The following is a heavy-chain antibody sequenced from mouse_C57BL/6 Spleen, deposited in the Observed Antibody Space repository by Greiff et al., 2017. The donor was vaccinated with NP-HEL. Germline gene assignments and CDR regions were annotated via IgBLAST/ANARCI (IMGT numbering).Heavy chain of an antibody. V-gene: IGHV1-80*01. CDR2: IYPGDGDT. CDR1: GYAFSSYW. Sequence: QVQLKQSGAELVKPGASVKISCKASGYAFSSYWMNWVKQRPGKGLEWIGQIYPGDGDTNYNGKFKGKATLTADKSSSTAYMQLSSLTSEDSAVYFCVRGGYDYVGGYFDGWGQGTTLTVSS. J-gene: IGHJ2*01. CDR3: VRGGYDYVGGYFDG. D-gene: IGHD2-4*01.